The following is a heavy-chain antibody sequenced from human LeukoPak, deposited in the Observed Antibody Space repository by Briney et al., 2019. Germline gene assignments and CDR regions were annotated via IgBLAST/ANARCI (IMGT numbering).Heavy chain of an antibody. D-gene: IGHD3-3*02. Sequence: PGGSLRLSCAASGFTFSSYAMHWVRQAPGKGLEWVAVISHDGSHKYYAASVKGRFTISRDNPKNTLFLQMNSLRPEDTAVYYCARDIAFDGTRPPDYWGRGTLVTVSS. J-gene: IGHJ4*02. CDR1: GFTFSSYA. V-gene: IGHV3-30*04. CDR2: ISHDGSHK. CDR3: ARDIAFDGTRPPDY.